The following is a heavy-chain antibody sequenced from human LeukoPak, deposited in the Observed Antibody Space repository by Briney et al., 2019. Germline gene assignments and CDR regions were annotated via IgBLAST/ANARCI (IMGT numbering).Heavy chain of an antibody. Sequence: ASVKVSCKASGGTFSSYAISWVRQAPGQGVEWMGGIIPIFGTANYAQKLQGRVTINADESTSTAYMELSSLRSEDTAIYYCAKDRVPDGAWEIDYWGQGTLVTVSS. CDR3: AKDRVPDGAWEIDY. V-gene: IGHV1-69*13. D-gene: IGHD4-17*01. CDR2: IIPIFGTA. J-gene: IGHJ4*01. CDR1: GGTFSSYA.